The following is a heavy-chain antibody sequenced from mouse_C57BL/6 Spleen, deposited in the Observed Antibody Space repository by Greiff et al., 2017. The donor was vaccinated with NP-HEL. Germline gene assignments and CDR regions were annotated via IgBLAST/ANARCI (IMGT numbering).Heavy chain of an antibody. CDR2: IDPEDGEN. CDR3: ARRGYGRSYNAMGY. D-gene: IGHD1-1*01. J-gene: IGHJ4*01. CDR1: GFNIKDYY. V-gene: IGHV14-2*01. Sequence: EVQLQQSGAELVKPGASVKLSCTASGFNIKDYYMHWVKQRTEQGLEWIGRIDPEDGENKYAPKFQGKATITADTSSNTAYLQLSSLTSADTAVYYCARRGYGRSYNAMGYWGQGTSVTVSS.